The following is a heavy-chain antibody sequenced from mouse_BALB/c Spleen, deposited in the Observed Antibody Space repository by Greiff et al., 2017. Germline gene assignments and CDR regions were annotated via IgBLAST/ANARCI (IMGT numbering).Heavy chain of an antibody. Sequence: EVKVVESGGGLVQPGGSLKLSCAASGFTFSSYTMSWVRQTPEKRLEWVAYISNGGGSTYYPDTVKGRFTISRDNAKNTLYLQMSSLKSEDTAMYYCARVYDYDDYAMDYWGQGTSVTVSS. CDR1: GFTFSSYT. CDR3: ARVYDYDDYAMDY. V-gene: IGHV5-12-2*01. CDR2: ISNGGGST. J-gene: IGHJ4*01. D-gene: IGHD2-4*01.